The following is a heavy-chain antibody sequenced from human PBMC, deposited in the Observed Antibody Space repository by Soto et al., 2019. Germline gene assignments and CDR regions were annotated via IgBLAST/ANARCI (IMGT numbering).Heavy chain of an antibody. Sequence: SETLSLTCAVSGFSISTGYYWGWIRQPPGKWLEWIGEINHSGSTNYNPSLKSRVTISVDTSKNQFSLKLSSVTAAATAVYYCARAGYSNGLHVDYWGQGTLVTVSS. CDR2: INHSGST. CDR3: ARAGYSNGLHVDY. J-gene: IGHJ4*02. V-gene: IGHV4-38-2*01. D-gene: IGHD6-19*01. CDR1: GFSISTGYY.